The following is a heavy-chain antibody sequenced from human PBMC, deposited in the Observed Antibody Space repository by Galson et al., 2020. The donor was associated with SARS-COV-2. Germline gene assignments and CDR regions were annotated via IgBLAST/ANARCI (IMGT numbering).Heavy chain of an antibody. CDR1: GFTFTTYW. Sequence: GGSLRLSCAASGFTFTTYWMSWVRQAPGKGLEWVANIKEDGSEKFYVDSVKGRFTISRDNARNSLYLQLNSLRAEDTAVYYCARDSISSDGNYYPYGLDVWGQVTTVTVSS. D-gene: IGHD6-19*01. CDR3: ARDSISSDGNYYPYGLDV. J-gene: IGHJ6*02. CDR2: IKEDGSEK. V-gene: IGHV3-7*03.